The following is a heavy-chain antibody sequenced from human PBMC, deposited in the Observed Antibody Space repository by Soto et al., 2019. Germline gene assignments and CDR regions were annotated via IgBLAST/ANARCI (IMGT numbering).Heavy chain of an antibody. Sequence: SSETLSLTCTVSGDSITSYNWNWLRQPPGKALEWIGYVYSSGSTNYNPSLKSRLTMSLDTSTNEVSLSLTSVTAADAAVYFCARSPPPGRSYDSNPGWFDPWGPG. CDR3: ARSPPPGRSYDSNPGWFDP. CDR2: VYSSGST. J-gene: IGHJ5*02. D-gene: IGHD3-22*01. V-gene: IGHV4-59*01. CDR1: GDSITSYN.